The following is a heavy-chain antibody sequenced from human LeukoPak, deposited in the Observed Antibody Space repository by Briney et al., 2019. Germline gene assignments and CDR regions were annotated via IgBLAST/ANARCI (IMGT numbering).Heavy chain of an antibody. D-gene: IGHD2-2*02. CDR2: IYTSGST. V-gene: IGHV4-61*02. Sequence: SQTLSLTCTVSGGSISSGSYYWSWIRQPAGKGLEWIGRIYTSGSTNYNPSLKSRVTISVDTSKNQVSLKLSSVTAADTAVYYCAREHCSSTSCYTNEGFDYWGQGTLVTVSS. J-gene: IGHJ4*02. CDR3: AREHCSSTSCYTNEGFDY. CDR1: GGSISSGSYY.